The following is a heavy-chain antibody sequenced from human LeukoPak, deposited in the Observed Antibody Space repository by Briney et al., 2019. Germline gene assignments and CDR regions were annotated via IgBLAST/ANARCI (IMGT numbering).Heavy chain of an antibody. CDR3: ARPPDYDILTGPFDY. J-gene: IGHJ4*02. CDR2: ISYDGSNT. V-gene: IGHV3-30*04. D-gene: IGHD3-9*01. Sequence: PGGSLRPSCAASGFTFSSYAMHWVRQAPGKGMEWVAVISYDGSNTFYADSVKGRLTFSRDNSKNTLYLQMNSLRAEDTAVYYCARPPDYDILTGPFDYWGQGTLVTVSS. CDR1: GFTFSSYA.